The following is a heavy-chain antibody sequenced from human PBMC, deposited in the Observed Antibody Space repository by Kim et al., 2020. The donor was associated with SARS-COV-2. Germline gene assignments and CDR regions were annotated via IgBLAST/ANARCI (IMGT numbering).Heavy chain of an antibody. CDR3: ARGTGIAARRVYYDMDV. J-gene: IGHJ6*02. V-gene: IGHV4-34*01. Sequence: SETLSLTCAVYGGSFSGYYWSWIRQPPGKGLEWIGEINHSGSTNYNPSLKSRVTISVDTSKNQFSLKLSSVTAADTAVYYCARGTGIAARRVYYDMDVWGQGTTVTVSS. D-gene: IGHD6-6*01. CDR2: INHSGST. CDR1: GGSFSGYY.